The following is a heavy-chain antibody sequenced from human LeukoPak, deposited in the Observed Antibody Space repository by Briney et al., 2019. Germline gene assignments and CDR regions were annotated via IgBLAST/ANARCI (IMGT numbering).Heavy chain of an antibody. CDR1: GFIFSMYG. CDR3: ARDRGGNAPHDY. CDR2: IWADGTNQ. J-gene: IGHJ4*02. V-gene: IGHV3-33*01. Sequence: PGGSLRLSCAASGFIFSMYGMHWVRQAPGKGPEWVAMIWADGTNQKYADSVKGRFTISRDHSENRLYLQMKDLRPDDTGIYYCARDRGGNAPHDYWGQGTLVIVSS. D-gene: IGHD4-23*01.